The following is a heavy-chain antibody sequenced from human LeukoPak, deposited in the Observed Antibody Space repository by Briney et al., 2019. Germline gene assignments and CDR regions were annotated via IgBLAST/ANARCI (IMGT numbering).Heavy chain of an antibody. V-gene: IGHV1-2*02. J-gene: IGHJ3*02. D-gene: IGHD1-26*01. Sequence: GASVKVSCKASGYTFTGYYMHWVRQAPGQGLEWMGWINPNSGGTNYAQKFQGRVTMTRDTSISTAYMELSRLRSDDTAVYYCARSSGSYYNDAFGIWGQGTMVTVSS. CDR2: INPNSGGT. CDR3: ARSSGSYYNDAFGI. CDR1: GYTFTGYY.